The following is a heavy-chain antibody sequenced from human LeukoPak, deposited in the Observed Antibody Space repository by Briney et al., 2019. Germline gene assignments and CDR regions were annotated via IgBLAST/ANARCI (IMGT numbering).Heavy chain of an antibody. D-gene: IGHD3-22*01. CDR3: AREDSSGAFDI. J-gene: IGHJ3*02. Sequence: GGSLRLSCAASGFTFRSYDMHWVRQAPGKGLEWVAVVWYDESNKYYVDSVKGRFTMSRDNSKNTLYLQMNRLRVEDTALYYCAREDSSGAFDIWGQGTMVTVSS. CDR1: GFTFRSYD. CDR2: VWYDESNK. V-gene: IGHV3-33*01.